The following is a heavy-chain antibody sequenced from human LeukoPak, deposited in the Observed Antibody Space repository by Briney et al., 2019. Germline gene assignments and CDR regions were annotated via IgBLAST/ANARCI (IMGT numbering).Heavy chain of an antibody. J-gene: IGHJ4*02. CDR3: ARGLLRYFDWSLNY. Sequence: ASAKVSCKASGGTFSSYAISWVRQAPGQGLEWMGGIIPIFGTANYAQKLQGRVTITADESTSTAYMELSSLRSEDTAVYYCARGLLRYFDWSLNYWGQGTLVTVSS. D-gene: IGHD3-9*01. CDR2: IIPIFGTA. CDR1: GGTFSSYA. V-gene: IGHV1-69*01.